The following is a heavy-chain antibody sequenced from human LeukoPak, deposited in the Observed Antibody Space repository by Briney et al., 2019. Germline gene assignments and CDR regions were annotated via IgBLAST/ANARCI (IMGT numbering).Heavy chain of an antibody. J-gene: IGHJ6*02. V-gene: IGHV3-48*03. D-gene: IGHD5-18*01. CDR2: ISSSGSTI. Sequence: GGSLRLSCAASGFTFSSYEMNWVRQAPGKGLEWVSYISSSGSTIYYADSVKGRLTISRDNAKNSLYLQMNSLRAEDTAVYYCARAVGTWIQLWSPNYYYGMDVWGQGTTVTVSS. CDR1: GFTFSSYE. CDR3: ARAVGTWIQLWSPNYYYGMDV.